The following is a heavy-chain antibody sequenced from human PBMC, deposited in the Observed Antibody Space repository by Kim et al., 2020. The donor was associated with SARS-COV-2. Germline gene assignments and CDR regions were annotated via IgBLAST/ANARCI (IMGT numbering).Heavy chain of an antibody. V-gene: IGHV4-31*02. D-gene: IGHD6-6*01. CDR3: ASVQTSPHYFDY. J-gene: IGHJ4*02. Sequence: YYHPSLTSRVTMSVDTSKNQFSLKLSSVTAADTAVYYCASVQTSPHYFDYWGQGTLVTVSS.